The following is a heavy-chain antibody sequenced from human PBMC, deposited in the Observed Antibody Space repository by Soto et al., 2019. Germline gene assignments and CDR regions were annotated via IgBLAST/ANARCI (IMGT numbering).Heavy chain of an antibody. V-gene: IGHV4-34*01. CDR2: INHSGST. CDR1: GGSFSGYY. Sequence: PSETLSLTCAVYGGSFSGYYWSWIRQPPGKGLEWIGEINHSGSTNYNPSLKSRVTISVDTSKNQFSLKLSSVTAEDTAVYYCAKGLDRHYYYYYGMDVWGQGTTVTVSS. D-gene: IGHD1-1*01. J-gene: IGHJ6*02. CDR3: AKGLDRHYYYYYGMDV.